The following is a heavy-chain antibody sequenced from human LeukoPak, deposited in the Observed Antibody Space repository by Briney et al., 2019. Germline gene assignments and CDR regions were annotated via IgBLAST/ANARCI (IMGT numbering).Heavy chain of an antibody. CDR1: GFTFSSYA. Sequence: GGSLRLSCAASGFTFSSYAMHWVRQAPGKGLEWVAVISYDGSNKYYADSVKGRFTISRDNSKNTLYLQMNSLRAEDTAVYYCAREQWLAIDYWGQGTLVTVSS. V-gene: IGHV3-30-3*01. D-gene: IGHD6-19*01. CDR2: ISYDGSNK. CDR3: AREQWLAIDY. J-gene: IGHJ4*02.